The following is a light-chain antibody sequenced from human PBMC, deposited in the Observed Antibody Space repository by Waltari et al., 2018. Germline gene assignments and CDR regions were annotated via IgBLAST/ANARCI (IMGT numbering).Light chain of an antibody. CDR2: AAS. J-gene: IGKJ1*01. Sequence: EIVLTQSPGTLSLSPGERATLSCRASQSVSSYLAWYQQKPGQAPRPLIYAASKRATGIPARFSGSGSGTDFTLTISSLEPEDFAVYYCQQRGDWPRLTFGQGTKVEIK. V-gene: IGKV3-11*01. CDR3: QQRGDWPRLT. CDR1: QSVSSY.